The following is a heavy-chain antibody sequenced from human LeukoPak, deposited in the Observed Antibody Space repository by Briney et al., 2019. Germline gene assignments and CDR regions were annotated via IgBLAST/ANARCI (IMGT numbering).Heavy chain of an antibody. V-gene: IGHV3-7*03. CDR2: VKHDGSEK. CDR3: ARSGPVTASLMRGFDY. CDR1: GLTFSTYW. Sequence: PGGSLRLSCAVSGLTFSTYWMSWVRQAPGQGLEWVANVKHDGSEKYYVDSVKGRFTISRDNAKNSLFLQMNSLRAEDTAIYYCARSGPVTASLMRGFDYWGQGILVTVSS. J-gene: IGHJ4*02. D-gene: IGHD2-21*02.